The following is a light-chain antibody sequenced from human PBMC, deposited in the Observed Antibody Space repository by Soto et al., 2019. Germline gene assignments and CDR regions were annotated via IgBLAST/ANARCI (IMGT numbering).Light chain of an antibody. J-gene: IGKJ2*01. Sequence: EIVMTQSPATLSVSPGERASLSCRASQSVGSNLAWYQQTAGQAPRLLIYGASTRATGIPARFSGSGSGTEFTLTISSLQPEDFADYSSQQYTNWPYTFGQRTKLEIK. CDR2: GAS. V-gene: IGKV3-15*01. CDR1: QSVGSN. CDR3: QQYTNWPYT.